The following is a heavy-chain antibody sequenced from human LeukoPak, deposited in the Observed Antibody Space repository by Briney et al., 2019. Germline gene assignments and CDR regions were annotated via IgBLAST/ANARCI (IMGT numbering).Heavy chain of an antibody. J-gene: IGHJ4*02. CDR3: AREGGSSRDFDS. CDR1: GASISSDF. D-gene: IGHD6-13*01. Sequence: SETLSLTCTVSGASISSDFWSWIRQPAGKGLEWIGRMYNSGIINYNPSLKSRLAMSVDTAKNQFSLNLSSVTAADSAVYYCAREGGSSRDFDSWGQGTLVTVSS. CDR2: MYNSGII. V-gene: IGHV4-4*07.